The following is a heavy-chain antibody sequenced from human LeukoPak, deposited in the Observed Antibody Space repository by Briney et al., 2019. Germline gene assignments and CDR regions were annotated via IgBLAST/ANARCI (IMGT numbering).Heavy chain of an antibody. CDR3: AKDRGAARPNAFDI. Sequence: GGSLRLSCAASGFTFSNYWMSWVRQAPGKGLEWVAFIRYDGSNKYYADSVKGRFTISRDNSKNTLYLQMNSLRAEDTAVYYCAKDRGAARPNAFDIWGQETMVTVSS. J-gene: IGHJ3*02. CDR1: GFTFSNYW. D-gene: IGHD6-6*01. V-gene: IGHV3-30*02. CDR2: IRYDGSNK.